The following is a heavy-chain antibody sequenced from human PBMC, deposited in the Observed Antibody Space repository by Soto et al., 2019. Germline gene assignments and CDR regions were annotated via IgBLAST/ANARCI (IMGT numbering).Heavy chain of an antibody. D-gene: IGHD6-25*01. Sequence: GSLRLSCTASGFTFSTYGMSWVRQAPGKGLDWVSAVSGGGGPTYYADSVKGRFTISRDNSKNTLYLQMKNLRADDTAVYYCAKYRSGPTSGYYRRYYGLDVWGPGTTVTVSS. CDR1: GFTFSTYG. CDR3: AKYRSGPTSGYYRRYYGLDV. V-gene: IGHV3-23*01. J-gene: IGHJ6*02. CDR2: VSGGGGPT.